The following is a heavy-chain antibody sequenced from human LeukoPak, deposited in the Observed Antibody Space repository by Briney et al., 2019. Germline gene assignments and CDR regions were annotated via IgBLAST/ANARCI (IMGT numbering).Heavy chain of an antibody. CDR2: IRYDGSNK. J-gene: IGHJ3*02. Sequence: GGSLRLSCAASGFTFSSYGMHWVRQAPGKGLEWVAFIRYDGSNKYYADSVKGRFTISRDNSKNTLYLQMNSLRAEDTAVYYCARDQHGQQLNLFGGLIPMPTDIWGQGTMVTVSS. V-gene: IGHV3-30*02. CDR1: GFTFSSYG. D-gene: IGHD6-13*01. CDR3: ARDQHGQQLNLFGGLIPMPTDI.